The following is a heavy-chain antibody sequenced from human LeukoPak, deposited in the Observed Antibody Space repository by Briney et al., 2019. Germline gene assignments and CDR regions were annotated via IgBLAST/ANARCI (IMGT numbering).Heavy chain of an antibody. CDR3: ARVSSSWYQDWYFDL. CDR2: IYYSGST. J-gene: IGHJ2*01. D-gene: IGHD6-13*01. V-gene: IGHV4-59*12. Sequence: PGGSLRLSCAASGFTFSTYTMNWVRQPPGKGLEWIGSIYYSGSTNYDPSLKSRVSISVDTSRNQFSLKLTSVTAADTAMYYCARVSSSWYQDWYFDLWGRGTLVTVSS. CDR1: GFTFSTYT.